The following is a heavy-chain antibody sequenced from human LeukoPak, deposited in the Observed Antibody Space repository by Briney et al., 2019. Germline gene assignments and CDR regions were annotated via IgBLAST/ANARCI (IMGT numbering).Heavy chain of an antibody. V-gene: IGHV4-39*07. Sequence: SETLSLTCTVSGGSISSSSYYWGWIRQPPGKGLEWIGSIYHSGSTYYNPSLKSRVTISVDTSKNQFSLKLSSVTAADTAVYYCARASVVASFDYWGQGTLVTVSS. CDR2: IYHSGST. CDR3: ARASVVASFDY. D-gene: IGHD2-15*01. CDR1: GGSISSSSYY. J-gene: IGHJ4*02.